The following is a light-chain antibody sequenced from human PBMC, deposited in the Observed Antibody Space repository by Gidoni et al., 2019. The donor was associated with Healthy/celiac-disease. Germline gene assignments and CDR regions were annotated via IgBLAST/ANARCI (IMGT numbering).Light chain of an antibody. Sequence: DIQMTQSPSTLSASVGDRVTITCRASQSISSWLAWYQQKPGKAPKLLIYDASSLESGVPSRFSGSGSGTEFTLTISSLQPDDFATYYCQQYNSYSGVYTFGQXTKLEIK. J-gene: IGKJ2*01. CDR3: QQYNSYSGVYT. CDR1: QSISSW. CDR2: DAS. V-gene: IGKV1-5*01.